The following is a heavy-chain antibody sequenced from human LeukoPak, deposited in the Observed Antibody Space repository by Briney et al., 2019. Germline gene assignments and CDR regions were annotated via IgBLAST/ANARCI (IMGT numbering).Heavy chain of an antibody. CDR2: VHFSGAT. V-gene: IGHV4-39*01. CDR1: GGSIRSSYYY. Sequence: SETLSLTCTVSGGSIRSSYYYWGWIRQSPGKGLELIGSVHFSGATHYNPSLKSRVAITLDTSKNQFSLKLNSVTAADTAIYYCAKHRMWLVGLESGGQGTLVTVS. J-gene: IGHJ1*01. CDR3: AKHRMWLVGLES. D-gene: IGHD6-19*01.